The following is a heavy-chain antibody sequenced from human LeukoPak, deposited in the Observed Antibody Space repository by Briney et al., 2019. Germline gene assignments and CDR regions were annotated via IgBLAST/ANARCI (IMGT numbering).Heavy chain of an antibody. CDR3: ARVTGYVMEDYFDY. CDR2: IYYSGRT. J-gene: IGHJ4*02. D-gene: IGHD6-13*01. CDR1: GGSISSCY. V-gene: IGHV4-59*01. Sequence: SETLSLTCTVSGGSISSCYWSWIRQPPGKGLEWIGYIYYSGRTHYNPSLKSRVTISVDTSKNQFSLRLSSVTAADTAVYYCARVTGYVMEDYFDYWGQGTLVTVSS.